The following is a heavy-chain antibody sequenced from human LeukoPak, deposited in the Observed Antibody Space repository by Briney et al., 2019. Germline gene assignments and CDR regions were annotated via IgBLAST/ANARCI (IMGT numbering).Heavy chain of an antibody. J-gene: IGHJ4*02. D-gene: IGHD1-26*01. CDR1: GFTFSTYA. CDR2: ISVTGGST. V-gene: IGHV3-23*01. CDR3: AKHSRGSFRGASAFDF. Sequence: GGSLRLSCAASGFTFSTYAMSWVRQAPGKGLEWVSAISVTGGSTYSADSVKGRFTISRDNSKNTLYLQMNSLRGEDTAAYYCAKHSRGSFRGASAFDFWGQGTLVTVSS.